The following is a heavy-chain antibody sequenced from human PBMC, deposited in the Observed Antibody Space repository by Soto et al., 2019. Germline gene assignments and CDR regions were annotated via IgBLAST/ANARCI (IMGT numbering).Heavy chain of an antibody. CDR3: ARGGYCSGGSCYSLQIDY. J-gene: IGHJ4*02. Sequence: QVQLVQSGAEVKKPGASVKVSCKASGYTFTSYAMHWVRQAPGQRLEWMGWINAGNGNTKYSQKFQGRVTITRDTSASTAYMELSSLRSEDTAVYYCARGGYCSGGSCYSLQIDYWGQGTLVTVSS. CDR2: INAGNGNT. D-gene: IGHD2-15*01. CDR1: GYTFTSYA. V-gene: IGHV1-3*01.